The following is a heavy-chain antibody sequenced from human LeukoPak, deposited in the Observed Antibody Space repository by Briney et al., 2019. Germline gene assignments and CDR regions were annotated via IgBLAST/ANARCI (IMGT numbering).Heavy chain of an antibody. V-gene: IGHV4-34*01. J-gene: IGHJ4*02. CDR2: INHSGST. CDR1: GGSFSGYY. Sequence: SSETLSLTCAVYGGSFSGYYWSWIRQPPGKGLEWIGEINHSGSTNYNPSLKSRVTISVDTSKNQFSLKLSSVTAADTAVYYCARAGMATPLDPPAESSAAKYYFDYWGQGTLVTVSS. D-gene: IGHD5-18*01. CDR3: ARAGMATPLDPPAESSAAKYYFDY.